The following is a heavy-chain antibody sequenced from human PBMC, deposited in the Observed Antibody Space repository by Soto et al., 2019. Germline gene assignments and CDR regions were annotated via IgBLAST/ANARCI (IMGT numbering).Heavy chain of an antibody. Sequence: SETLSLTCTVSGGSMRNVYWSWIRQPPGKRLEWIGFIFHSGNAKYNPSLKSRVTISIDTSKSQFSLSLDSVTAADTAVYFCARAHAPTLPFDYWSLGTRVTVSS. CDR3: ARAHAPTLPFDY. V-gene: IGHV4-59*01. CDR1: GGSMRNVY. CDR2: IFHSGNA. D-gene: IGHD2-15*01. J-gene: IGHJ4*01.